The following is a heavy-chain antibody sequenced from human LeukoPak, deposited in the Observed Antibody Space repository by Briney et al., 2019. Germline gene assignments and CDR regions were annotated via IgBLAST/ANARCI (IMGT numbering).Heavy chain of an antibody. Sequence: SETLSLTCTVSGGSMSSGSSYWGWIRQPPGKGLEWIGTIYYSGSTNYNPSLKSRVTISVDTSKNQFSLKLSSVTAADTAVYYCARGLGYGEYLVPFDIWGQGTLVTVSS. J-gene: IGHJ3*02. D-gene: IGHD4-17*01. CDR3: ARGLGYGEYLVPFDI. V-gene: IGHV4-39*07. CDR2: IYYSGST. CDR1: GGSMSSGSSY.